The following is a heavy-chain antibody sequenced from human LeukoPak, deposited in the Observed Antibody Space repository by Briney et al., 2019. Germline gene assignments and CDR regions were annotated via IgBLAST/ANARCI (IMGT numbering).Heavy chain of an antibody. V-gene: IGHV3-23*01. CDR3: AKVLYSYGYYFDY. CDR2: ISGSGGST. D-gene: IGHD5-18*01. CDR1: GFTFSIYA. Sequence: SGGSLRLSCAASGFTFSIYAISWVRQAPGKGLESVSAISGSGGSTYYADSVKGRFTISRDNSKNTLYLQMNSLRAEDTAVYYCAKVLYSYGYYFDYWGQGTLVTVSS. J-gene: IGHJ4*02.